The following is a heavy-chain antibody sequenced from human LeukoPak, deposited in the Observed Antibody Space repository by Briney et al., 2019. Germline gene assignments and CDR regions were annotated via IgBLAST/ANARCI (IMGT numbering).Heavy chain of an antibody. Sequence: PGGSLRLSCAASGFTFSSYWMHWVRHAPGKGLVWVSRINSDGSSTIYADSVKGRFTISRDNAKNTLYLQMNSLRAEDTAVYYCARDGTYYDFWSGIYYYYYYMDVWGKGTTVTVSS. V-gene: IGHV3-74*01. CDR3: ARDGTYYDFWSGIYYYYYYMDV. J-gene: IGHJ6*03. D-gene: IGHD3-3*01. CDR2: INSDGSST. CDR1: GFTFSSYW.